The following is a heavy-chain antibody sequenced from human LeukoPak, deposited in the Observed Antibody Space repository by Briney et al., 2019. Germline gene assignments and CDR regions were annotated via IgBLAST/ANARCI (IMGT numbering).Heavy chain of an antibody. CDR1: GGSISSSSYY. V-gene: IGHV4-39*01. J-gene: IGHJ4*02. Sequence: PSETLSLTCTVSGGSISSSSYYRGWIRQPPGKGLEWIGSIYYSGSTYYNPSLKSRVTISVDTSKNQFSLKLSSVTAADTAVYYCWSYDFWSGYYTIDYWGQGTLVTVSS. CDR3: WSYDFWSGYYTIDY. CDR2: IYYSGST. D-gene: IGHD3-3*01.